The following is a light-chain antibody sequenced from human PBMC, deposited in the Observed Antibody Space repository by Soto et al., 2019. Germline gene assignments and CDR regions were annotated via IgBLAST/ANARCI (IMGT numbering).Light chain of an antibody. CDR2: DNN. CDR3: GTWDSSLSAGRV. Sequence: QPVLTQPPPVSAAPGQKVTISCSGSSSNIRNNYVSWYQQLPGTAPKLLSYDNNKRPSGIPDRFSGSKSGTSATLGITGLQTGDEADYYCGTWDSSLSAGRVFGTGTKVTVL. CDR1: SSNIRNNY. V-gene: IGLV1-51*01. J-gene: IGLJ1*01.